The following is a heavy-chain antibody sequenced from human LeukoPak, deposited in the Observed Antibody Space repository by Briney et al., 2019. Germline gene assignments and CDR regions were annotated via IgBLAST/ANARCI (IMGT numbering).Heavy chain of an antibody. J-gene: IGHJ3*02. CDR2: ISWNSGSI. CDR1: GFTFDDYA. V-gene: IGHV3-9*01. CDR3: AKMIDYVWGSYRFDAFDI. Sequence: PGRSLRLSCAASGFTFDDYAMHWVRQAPGKGLEWVSGISWNSGSIGYADSVKGRFTISRDNAKNSLYLQMNSLRAEDTALYYCAKMIDYVWGSYRFDAFDIWGQGTMVTVSS. D-gene: IGHD3-16*02.